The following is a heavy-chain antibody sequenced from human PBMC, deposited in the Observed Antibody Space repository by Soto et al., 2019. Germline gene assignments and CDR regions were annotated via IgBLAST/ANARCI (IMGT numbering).Heavy chain of an antibody. CDR1: GGTFSSYA. Sequence: QVQLVQSGAEVKKPGSSVKVSCKASGGTFSSYAISWVRQAPGQGLEWMGGIIPIFGTANYAQKFQGRVTSTAAESTSTAYMELISLRSEDTAVYYGAKGTYSSSSDYGMDVWGQGTTVTVSS. CDR3: AKGTYSSSSDYGMDV. V-gene: IGHV1-69*12. D-gene: IGHD6-6*01. CDR2: IIPIFGTA. J-gene: IGHJ6*02.